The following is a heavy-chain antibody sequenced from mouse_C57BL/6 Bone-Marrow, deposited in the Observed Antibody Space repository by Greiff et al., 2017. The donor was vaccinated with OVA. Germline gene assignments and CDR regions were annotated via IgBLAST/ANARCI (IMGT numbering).Heavy chain of an antibody. J-gene: IGHJ2*01. V-gene: IGHV1-55*01. D-gene: IGHD1-1*01. CDR1: GSTFTSYW. CDR3: ARWGLTTVVRYFDY. Sequence: VQLQQPGAELVKPGASVKMSCKASGSTFTSYWITWVKRRPGQGLEWIGDIYPGSGSTNYNEKFKSKAPLTVDTSSSTAYMQLSSLTSEDSAVYYCARWGLTTVVRYFDYWGQGTTLTVSS. CDR2: IYPGSGST.